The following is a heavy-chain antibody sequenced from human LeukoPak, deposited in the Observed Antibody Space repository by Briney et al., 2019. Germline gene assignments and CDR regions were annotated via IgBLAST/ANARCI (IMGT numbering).Heavy chain of an antibody. V-gene: IGHV3-23*01. Sequence: GGSLRLSCAVSGFTLSTYGMTWVRQAPGKGLEWVSAISASGGSTYYVDSVKGRFTISRDSSKNTLYLQMNSLRAEDTALYYCASASPAADYWGQGTLVTVSS. J-gene: IGHJ4*02. CDR2: ISASGGST. CDR1: GFTLSTYG. D-gene: IGHD2-15*01. CDR3: ASASPAADY.